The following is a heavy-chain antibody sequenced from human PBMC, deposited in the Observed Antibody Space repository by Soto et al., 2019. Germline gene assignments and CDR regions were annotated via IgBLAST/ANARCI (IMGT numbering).Heavy chain of an antibody. J-gene: IGHJ4*02. CDR1: GGSISSGGYY. D-gene: IGHD6-25*01. CDR3: VSQRERLFPEGGDY. V-gene: IGHV4-31*03. Sequence: QVQLQESGPGLVKPSQTLSLTCTVSGGSISSGGYYWSWIRQHPGKGLEWIGYIYYSGSTYYNPSLKSRVTISVDTSKNQFSLKLSSVTAADTAFYYCVSQRERLFPEGGDYWGQGTLVTVSS. CDR2: IYYSGST.